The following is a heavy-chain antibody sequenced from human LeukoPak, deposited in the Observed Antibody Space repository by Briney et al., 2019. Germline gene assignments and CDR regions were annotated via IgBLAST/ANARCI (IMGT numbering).Heavy chain of an antibody. D-gene: IGHD5-24*01. CDR3: AKDRRDGYTADAFDI. CDR2: IGGSGGST. CDR1: GFTFSSYA. J-gene: IGHJ3*02. V-gene: IGHV3-23*01. Sequence: GGSLRLSCAASGFTFSSYAMSWVRQAPGKGLEWVSAIGGSGGSTFHADSVKGRFTISRDNSKNTLYLQMNSLRAEDTAVYYCAKDRRDGYTADAFDIWGQGTMVTVSS.